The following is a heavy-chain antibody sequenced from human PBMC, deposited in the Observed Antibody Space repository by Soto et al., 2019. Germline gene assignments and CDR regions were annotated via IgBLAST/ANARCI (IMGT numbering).Heavy chain of an antibody. V-gene: IGHV3-30*03. CDR1: GFTFSSYD. J-gene: IGHJ6*02. CDR2: MSSDGTNK. Sequence: QVQLVESGGGVVQPERSLRLSCAASGFTFSSYDMHWVRQAPGKGLEWVAVMSSDGTNKYYAESVKGRFTISRDNSKNTLYLQMTSLGPDATAMYYCARQNYVWLTYRYHNGMDVWGQGTTVTVSS. D-gene: IGHD3-16*02. CDR3: ARQNYVWLTYRYHNGMDV.